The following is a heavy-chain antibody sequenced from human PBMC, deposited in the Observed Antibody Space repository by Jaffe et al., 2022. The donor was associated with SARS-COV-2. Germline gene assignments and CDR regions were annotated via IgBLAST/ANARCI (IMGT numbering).Heavy chain of an antibody. CDR2: ISYDGSNK. V-gene: IGHV3-30*18. D-gene: IGHD6-19*01. CDR3: AKTSIAGAGGLDY. Sequence: QVQLVESGGGVVQPGRSLRLSCAASGFTFSSYGMHWVRQAPGKGLEWVAVISYDGSNKYYADSVKGRFTISRDNSKNTLYLQMNSLRAEDTAVYYCAKTSIAGAGGLDYWGQGTLVTVSS. CDR1: GFTFSSYG. J-gene: IGHJ4*02.